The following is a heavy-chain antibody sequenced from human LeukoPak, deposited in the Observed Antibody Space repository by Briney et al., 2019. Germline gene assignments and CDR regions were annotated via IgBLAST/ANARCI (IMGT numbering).Heavy chain of an antibody. Sequence: GASVKVSCKASGYTFTSYGISWVRQAPGQGLEWMGWINPNSGGTNYAQKFQGRVTMTRDTSISTAYMELSRLRSDDTAVYYCARGSWFDPWGQGTLVTVSS. CDR2: INPNSGGT. V-gene: IGHV1-2*02. CDR3: ARGSWFDP. J-gene: IGHJ5*02. CDR1: GYTFTSYG.